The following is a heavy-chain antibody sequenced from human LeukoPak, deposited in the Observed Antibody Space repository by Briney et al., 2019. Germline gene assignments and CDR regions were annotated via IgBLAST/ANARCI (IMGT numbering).Heavy chain of an antibody. D-gene: IGHD4-17*01. CDR1: GCSISSYY. Sequence: SETLSLTCTVSGCSISSYYWSWIRQPPGKGLEWIGYIYYTGNTNYNPSLKSRVTISVDTSKNHFSLKLSSLTAADTAMYYCARSDLYGDYPPGNYWGQGTLVTVSS. CDR3: ARSDLYGDYPPGNY. J-gene: IGHJ4*02. CDR2: IYYTGNT. V-gene: IGHV4-59*01.